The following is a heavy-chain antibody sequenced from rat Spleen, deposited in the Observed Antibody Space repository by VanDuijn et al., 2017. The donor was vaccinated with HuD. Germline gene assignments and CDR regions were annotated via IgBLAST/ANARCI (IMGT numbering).Heavy chain of an antibody. Sequence: EVKLVESGGGLVQPGRSLKLSCAASGFTLSNYDMVWVRQAPTKGLEWVASISYEGSTTYYRDSVKGRFTISRDNAKSTLYLQMGSLRSEDTATYYCTRGYYFDYWGQGVMVTVSS. V-gene: IGHV5-29*01. J-gene: IGHJ2*01. CDR1: GFTLSNYD. CDR3: TRGYYFDY. CDR2: ISYEGSTT.